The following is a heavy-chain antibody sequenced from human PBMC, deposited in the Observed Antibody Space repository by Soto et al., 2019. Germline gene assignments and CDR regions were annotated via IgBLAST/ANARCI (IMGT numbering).Heavy chain of an antibody. V-gene: IGHV4-34*01. CDR1: GGSFSGYY. J-gene: IGHJ6*03. CDR2: INHSGST. D-gene: IGHD4-17*01. Sequence: SETLSLTCAVYGGSFSGYYWSWIRQPPGKGLEWIGEINHSGSTNYNPSLKSRVTISVDTSKNQFSLKLSSVTAADTAVYYCARGPTVTIYYYYYMDVWGKGTTVTVSS. CDR3: ARGPTVTIYYYYYMDV.